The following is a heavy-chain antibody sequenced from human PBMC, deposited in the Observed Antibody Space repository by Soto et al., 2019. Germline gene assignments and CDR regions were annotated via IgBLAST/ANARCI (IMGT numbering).Heavy chain of an antibody. Sequence: GSLKLSFEFSGFTISDAWISWVRQAPGRGLELVGRIKSKSDGGTIDHAAPVKGRFTISRDVSKNTLYLQMKSLKTEDTAVYYCTTDPGGGFTPREVLDCWGQGTLVTVSS. CDR2: IKSKSDGGTI. V-gene: IGHV3-15*01. CDR3: TTDPGGGFTPREVLDC. J-gene: IGHJ4*02. CDR1: GFTISDAW. D-gene: IGHD3-10*01.